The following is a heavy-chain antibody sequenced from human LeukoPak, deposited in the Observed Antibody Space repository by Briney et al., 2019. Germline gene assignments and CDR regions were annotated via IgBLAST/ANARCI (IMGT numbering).Heavy chain of an antibody. J-gene: IGHJ4*02. CDR3: AREIAVAGTGFDY. D-gene: IGHD6-19*01. V-gene: IGHV3-21*01. CDR1: GFTFSSYS. Sequence: GGSLRLSCAASGFTFSSYSMNWVRQAPGKGLEWVSSIGSSSSYIYYADSVKGRFTISRDNAKNSLYLQMNSLRAEDTAVYYCAREIAVAGTGFDYWGQGTLVTVSS. CDR2: IGSSSSYI.